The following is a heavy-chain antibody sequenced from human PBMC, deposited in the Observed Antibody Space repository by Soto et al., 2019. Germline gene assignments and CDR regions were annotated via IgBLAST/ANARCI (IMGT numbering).Heavy chain of an antibody. J-gene: IGHJ4*02. CDR2: INSAGSST. CDR3: ALSHTVTTDY. CDR1: GFTFSSYA. D-gene: IGHD4-17*01. V-gene: IGHV3-74*01. Sequence: VGSLRLSCAASGFTFSSYAMSWVRQAPGKGLVWVSRINSAGSSTSYADSVKGRFTISRDNAKNTLYLQMNSLRAEDTAVYYCALSHTVTTDYWGQGTLVTVSS.